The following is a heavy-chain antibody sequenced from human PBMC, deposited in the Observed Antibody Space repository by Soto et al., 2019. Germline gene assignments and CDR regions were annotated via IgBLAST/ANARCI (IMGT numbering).Heavy chain of an antibody. CDR2: IYYTGTT. D-gene: IGHD3-10*01. J-gene: IGHJ4*02. V-gene: IGHV4-59*08. Sequence: PSETMSLTCTVSGGSMSSYYWSWFRQPPGKGLEWIGYIYYTGTTNYFPSLKSRATISVDTSRNQFSLNLTSVTAADTAVYYCASRKSSPYFDYWGQGTLVTVSS. CDR3: ASRKSSPYFDY. CDR1: GGSMSSYY.